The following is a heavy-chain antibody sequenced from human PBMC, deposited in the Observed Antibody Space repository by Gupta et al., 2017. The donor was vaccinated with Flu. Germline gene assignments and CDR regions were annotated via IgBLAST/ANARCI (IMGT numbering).Heavy chain of an antibody. D-gene: IGHD2-2*02. CDR1: GFTFSNAW. V-gene: IGHV3-15*01. Sequence: EVQLVESGGGLVKPGGSLRLSCAASGFTFSNAWMGWVRQAPGKGLEWVGRMKSKTDGGTTDYAAPVKGRFAISRDDAKSTLYLQMNSLKTEDTAVYYCTTDLDIVVVPAAIGCDYWGHVTLVTVSS. CDR3: TTDLDIVVVPAAIGCDY. J-gene: IGHJ4*01. CDR2: MKSKTDGGTT.